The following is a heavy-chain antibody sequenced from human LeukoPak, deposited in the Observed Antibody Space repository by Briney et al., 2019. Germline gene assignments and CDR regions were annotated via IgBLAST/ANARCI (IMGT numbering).Heavy chain of an antibody. J-gene: IGHJ3*02. CDR3: VRQNCGGDCYSEGPAFDI. Sequence: SETLSLTCTVSGGSISSGGYYWSWIRQPPGKGLEWIGYIYHSGSTYYNPSLKSRVTISVDRSKNQFSLKLSSVTAADTAVYYCVRQNCGGDCYSEGPAFDIWGQGTMVTVSS. CDR2: IYHSGST. V-gene: IGHV4-30-2*01. D-gene: IGHD2-21*01. CDR1: GGSISSGGYY.